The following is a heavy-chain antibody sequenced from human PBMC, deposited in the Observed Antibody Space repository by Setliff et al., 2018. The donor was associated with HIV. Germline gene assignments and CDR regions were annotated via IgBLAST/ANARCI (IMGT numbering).Heavy chain of an antibody. J-gene: IGHJ6*03. CDR1: GGSISSYY. CDR3: ARGDGTKYYYYYYMDV. V-gene: IGHV4-59*01. Sequence: PSATLSLTCTVSGGSISSYYWSWIRQPPGKGLEWIGYIYYSGSTNYNPSLKSRVTISVDTSKNQFSLKLSSVTAAGTAVYYCARGDGTKYYYYYYMDVWGKGTTVTVSS. D-gene: IGHD1-7*01. CDR2: IYYSGST.